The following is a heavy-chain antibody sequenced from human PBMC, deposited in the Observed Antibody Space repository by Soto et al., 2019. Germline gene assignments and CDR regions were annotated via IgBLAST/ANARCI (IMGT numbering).Heavy chain of an antibody. CDR2: ISGHNGNT. V-gene: IGHV1-18*04. CDR1: GYTFTSYG. CDR3: ARWGYCSGGSCRYYYGLDV. Sequence: QVQLVQSGAEVKKPGASVKVSCKASGYTFTSYGISWVRQAPGQGLEWMGWISGHNGNTNYAQKLQGRVTMTTDTSTSTAYMELRSLRSDDTAVYYCARWGYCSGGSCRYYYGLDVWGLGTTVTVSS. J-gene: IGHJ6*02. D-gene: IGHD2-15*01.